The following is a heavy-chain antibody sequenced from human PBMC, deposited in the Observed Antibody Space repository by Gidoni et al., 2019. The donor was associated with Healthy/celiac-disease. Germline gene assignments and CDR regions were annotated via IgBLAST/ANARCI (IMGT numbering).Heavy chain of an antibody. CDR1: GFTVSSNY. Sequence: EVQLVESGGGLVKPGGSLRLSCAASGFTVSSNYMSWVRQAPGKGLEWVSVIYSGGSTYYADSVKGRFTISRDNSKNTLNLQMNSLRAEDTAVYYCARGLRGGSPYYFDYWGQGTLVTVSS. V-gene: IGHV3-66*01. CDR2: IYSGGST. J-gene: IGHJ4*02. D-gene: IGHD3-10*01. CDR3: ARGLRGGSPYYFDY.